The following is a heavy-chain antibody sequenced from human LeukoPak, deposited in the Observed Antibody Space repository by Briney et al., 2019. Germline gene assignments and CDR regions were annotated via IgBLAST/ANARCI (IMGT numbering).Heavy chain of an antibody. CDR3: ARGLELRGVRYYYMDV. CDR2: ISSSSSYI. Sequence: PGGSLRLSCAASGFTFSSYSMNWVRQAPGKGLEWVSSISSSSSYIYYADSVKGRFTISRDNAKNSLYLQMNSLRAEDTAVYYCARGLELRGVRYYYMDVWGKGTTVTVSS. J-gene: IGHJ6*03. D-gene: IGHD1-7*01. CDR1: GFTFSSYS. V-gene: IGHV3-21*01.